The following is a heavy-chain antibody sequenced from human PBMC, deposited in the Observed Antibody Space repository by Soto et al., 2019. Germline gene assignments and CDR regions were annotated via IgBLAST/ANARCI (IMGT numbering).Heavy chain of an antibody. J-gene: IGHJ4*02. CDR1: GFTFSSYG. CDR3: ARDRYGDSFFDY. CDR2: IWYDGSNK. Sequence: QVQLVESGGGVVQPGRSLRLSCAASGFTFSSYGMHWVRQAPGKGLEWVAVIWYDGSNKYYADSVKGRFTISRDNSKNTPYLQMNSLRAEDTAVYYCARDRYGDSFFDYWGQGTLVTVSS. D-gene: IGHD4-17*01. V-gene: IGHV3-33*01.